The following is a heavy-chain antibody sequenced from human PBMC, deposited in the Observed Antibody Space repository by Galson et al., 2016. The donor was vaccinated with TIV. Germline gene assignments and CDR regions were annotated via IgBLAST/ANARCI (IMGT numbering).Heavy chain of an antibody. D-gene: IGHD4-17*01. Sequence: SVKVSCKASGYTFTGYYMHWVRQAPGQGLEWMGRINPNSGDTNYAQNFQDRVTMTRDTSIRTAYMELSRLKSDDTAAYYCARDLDSTVTAPFDYWGQGTLVTISS. V-gene: IGHV1-2*06. CDR2: INPNSGDT. CDR1: GYTFTGYY. J-gene: IGHJ4*02. CDR3: ARDLDSTVTAPFDY.